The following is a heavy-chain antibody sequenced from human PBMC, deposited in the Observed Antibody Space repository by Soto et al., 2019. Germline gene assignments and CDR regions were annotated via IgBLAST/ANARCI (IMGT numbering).Heavy chain of an antibody. CDR2: IIPIFGTA. Sequence: SVKVSCKASGGTFSSYAISWVRQAPGQGLEWMGGIIPIFGTANYAQKFQGRVTITADESTSTAYMELSSLRSEDTAVYYCASPYDSSGADAFDIWGQGTMVTVSS. J-gene: IGHJ3*02. CDR3: ASPYDSSGADAFDI. V-gene: IGHV1-69*13. D-gene: IGHD3-22*01. CDR1: GGTFSSYA.